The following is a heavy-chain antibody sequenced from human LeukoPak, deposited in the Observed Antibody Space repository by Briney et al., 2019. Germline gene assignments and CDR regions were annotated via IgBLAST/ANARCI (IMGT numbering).Heavy chain of an antibody. J-gene: IGHJ4*02. D-gene: IGHD7-27*01. CDR2: IWYDGSNK. V-gene: IGHV3-33*06. CDR3: AKETGYFGH. Sequence: GGSLRLSCEASGFTFSSYGMHWVRQAPGKGLEWVAVIWYDGSNKYYADSVKGRFTISRDNSKNTLYLQMNSLRAEDTAVYYCAKETGYFGHWGQGTLVTVSS. CDR1: GFTFSSYG.